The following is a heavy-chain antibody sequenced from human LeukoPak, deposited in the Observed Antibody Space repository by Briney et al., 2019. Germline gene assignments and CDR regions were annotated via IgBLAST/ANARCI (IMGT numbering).Heavy chain of an antibody. CDR2: INPSGGST. CDR1: GYTFTNYY. J-gene: IGHJ4*02. CDR3: ARATLYDYYFNY. D-gene: IGHD5/OR15-5a*01. V-gene: IGHV1-46*01. Sequence: ASVKVSCKASGYTFTNYYVHWVRQAPGQGLEWMGIINPSGGSTSYAQKFQGRVTMTRDTSTSTVYMELSSLRSEDTAVYYCARATLYDYYFNYWGQGTLVTVSS.